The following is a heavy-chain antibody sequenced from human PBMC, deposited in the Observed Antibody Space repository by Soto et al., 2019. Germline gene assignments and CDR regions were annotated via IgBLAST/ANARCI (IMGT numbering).Heavy chain of an antibody. V-gene: IGHV3-33*01. CDR1: GFTFSSYG. CDR2: IWYDGSNK. D-gene: IGHD6-19*01. Sequence: VGSLRLSCAASGFTFSSYGMHWVRQAPGKGLEWVAVIWYDGSNKYYADSVKGRFTISRDNSKNTLYLQMNSLRAEDTAVYYCARDRGGWRDYFYYYAMDVWGQGTKVTFSS. J-gene: IGHJ6*02. CDR3: ARDRGGWRDYFYYYAMDV.